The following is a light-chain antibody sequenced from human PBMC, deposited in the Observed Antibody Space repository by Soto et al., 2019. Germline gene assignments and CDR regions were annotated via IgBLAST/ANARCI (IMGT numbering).Light chain of an antibody. CDR1: PNVGKY. CDR2: AAS. Sequence: DVQMTQSPSSLSASIRDRVTITCRASPNVGKYLNWYQQKPGKAPNVLIHAASTLRSGVPLRFSGSGSGTEFTLTLSSLQPEDSGTYYCQQIYVTPLTFGGGTRLEV. V-gene: IGKV1-39*01. CDR3: QQIYVTPLT. J-gene: IGKJ4*01.